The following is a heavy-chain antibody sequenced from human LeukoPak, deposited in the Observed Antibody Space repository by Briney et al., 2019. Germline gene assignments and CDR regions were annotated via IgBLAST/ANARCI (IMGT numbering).Heavy chain of an antibody. Sequence: PGGSLRLSCAASEFTFSAYSMNWVRQAPGKGLEWVSSISSGSTYIYYADSVKGRFTISRDNAKNSLYLQMSSLRAEDTAVYYCARALNLRTRGGVFHWGQGTLVTVSS. V-gene: IGHV3-21*01. CDR3: ARALNLRTRGGVFH. CDR2: ISSGSTYI. D-gene: IGHD2-21*01. J-gene: IGHJ4*02. CDR1: EFTFSAYS.